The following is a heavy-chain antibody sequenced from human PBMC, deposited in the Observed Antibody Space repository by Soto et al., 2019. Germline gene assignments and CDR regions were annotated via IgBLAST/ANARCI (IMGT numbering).Heavy chain of an antibody. CDR3: ARDDGRYGQWLVLPTYYYYGMDV. CDR1: GYTFTSYG. CDR2: ISAYNGNT. Sequence: ASVKVSCTDSGYTFTSYGISWVRQAPGQGLEWMGWISAYNGNTNYAQKLQGRVTMTTDTSTSTAYMELRSLRSDDTAVYYCARDDGRYGQWLVLPTYYYYGMDVWGQGTTVTVSS. V-gene: IGHV1-18*01. D-gene: IGHD6-19*01. J-gene: IGHJ6*02.